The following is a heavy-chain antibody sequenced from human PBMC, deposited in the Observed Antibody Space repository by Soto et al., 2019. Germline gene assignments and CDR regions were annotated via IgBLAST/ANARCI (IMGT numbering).Heavy chain of an antibody. D-gene: IGHD1-26*01. J-gene: IGHJ4*02. CDR3: AADEYSGSHGY. V-gene: IGHV1-58*02. Sequence: RASVKVSCKASGFTFTSSAMQWVRQARGQRLEWIGWIVVGSGNTNYAQKFQERVTITRDMSTSTAYMELSSLRSEDTAVYYCAADEYSGSHGYWGQGTLVTVSS. CDR1: GFTFTSSA. CDR2: IVVGSGNT.